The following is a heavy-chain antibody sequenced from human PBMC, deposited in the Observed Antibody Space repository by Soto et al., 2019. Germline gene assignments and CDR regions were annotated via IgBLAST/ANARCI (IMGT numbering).Heavy chain of an antibody. J-gene: IGHJ4*02. CDR3: TKGCSSSSNCYIIDY. D-gene: IGHD2-15*01. V-gene: IGHV3-30*18. Sequence: QVQLVESGGGVVQPGRSLRLSCAASGFTFSSNGMHWVRQAPGKGLEWVAVMSNDGSHTSYADSAKGRFTISRDNSKNTLYLQMNSLRAVDSGIYYCTKGCSSSSNCYIIDYWGQGALVTVSS. CDR2: MSNDGSHT. CDR1: GFTFSSNG.